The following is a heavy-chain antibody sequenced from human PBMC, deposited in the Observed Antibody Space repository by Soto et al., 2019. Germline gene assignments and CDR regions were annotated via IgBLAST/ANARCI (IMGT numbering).Heavy chain of an antibody. CDR2: ISDSAATA. CDR1: GFIFNNYA. Sequence: EVQLLESGGGLVQTGGSLRLSCAASGFIFNNYAMSWVRQGPGRGLEWVSSISDSAATAFYADSVAGRFTISRDNSKNTLTLLVTNVRAGDTAVYYCATNLRFLDHWGQGTLVSVS. J-gene: IGHJ4*02. D-gene: IGHD3-10*01. CDR3: ATNLRFLDH. V-gene: IGHV3-23*01.